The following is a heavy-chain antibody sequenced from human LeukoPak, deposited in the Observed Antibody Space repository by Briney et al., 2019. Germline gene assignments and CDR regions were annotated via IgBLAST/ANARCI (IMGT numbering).Heavy chain of an antibody. CDR1: GFTVSSNY. CDR2: ISGSGGST. Sequence: GGSLRLSCAASGFTVSSNYMGWVRQAPGKGLEWVSAISGSGGSTYYADSVKGRFTISRDNSKNTLYLQMNSLRAEDTAVYYCAKRLYCSSTSCSYDAFDIWGQGTMVTVSS. V-gene: IGHV3-23*01. CDR3: AKRLYCSSTSCSYDAFDI. J-gene: IGHJ3*02. D-gene: IGHD2-2*01.